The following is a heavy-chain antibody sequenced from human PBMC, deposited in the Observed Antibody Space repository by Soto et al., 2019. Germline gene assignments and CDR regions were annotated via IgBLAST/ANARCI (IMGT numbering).Heavy chain of an antibody. V-gene: IGHV4-61*01. J-gene: IGHJ2*01. CDR1: GDSVRNGNHY. Sequence: QVQLQEAGPGLVRPSETLSLSCTVSGDSVRNGNHYWSWIRQPPGKGLEWIGYIYYTGRTKYNPSLNSRVTMSLDVSSNQFSLKMTSVAAADAALYYCARYRYGSGIWYFNLWGRGTLVTVSS. D-gene: IGHD3-10*01. CDR3: ARYRYGSGIWYFNL. CDR2: IYYTGRT.